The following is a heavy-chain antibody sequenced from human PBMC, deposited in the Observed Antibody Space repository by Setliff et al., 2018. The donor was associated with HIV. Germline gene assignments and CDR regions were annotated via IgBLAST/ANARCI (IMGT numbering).Heavy chain of an antibody. Sequence: GGSLRLSCAASGFILTGYAMSWVRQTPGKGLEWVSFVISSGATIYYADSVKGRFTISRDNAKNSLYLQMNSLRAEDTAVYYCARDASPTENYNWFDPWGQGTLVTVSS. D-gene: IGHD4-17*01. CDR3: ARDASPTENYNWFDP. J-gene: IGHJ5*02. CDR2: VISSGATI. CDR1: GFILTGYA. V-gene: IGHV3-11*04.